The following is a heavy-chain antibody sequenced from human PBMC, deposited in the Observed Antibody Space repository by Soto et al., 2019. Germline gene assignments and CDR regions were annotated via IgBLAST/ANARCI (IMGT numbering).Heavy chain of an antibody. CDR3: GAVAGRGHYYYGMDV. J-gene: IGHJ6*02. CDR2: INHRGST. CDR1: GGSFSGYY. Sequence: QVQLQQWGAGLLKPSETLSLTCAVYGGSFSGYYWSWIRQPPGKGLEWIGEINHRGSTNYNPSLKSRVTISVDTSKNQFSLKLSSVTAADTAVYYCGAVAGRGHYYYGMDVWGQGTTVTVSS. V-gene: IGHV4-34*01. D-gene: IGHD6-19*01.